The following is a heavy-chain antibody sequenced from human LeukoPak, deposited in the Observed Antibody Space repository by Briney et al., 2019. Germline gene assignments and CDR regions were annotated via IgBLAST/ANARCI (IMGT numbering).Heavy chain of an antibody. Sequence: PSGTLSLTCTVSGGSISSDRFYWTWVRQPAGKRPEWIGRIKSSNTNYNPSLKSRVNISVDTSTNQFSLKLSSLTAADTAVYYCARVPDWTYVPDYWGQGTLVTVSS. V-gene: IGHV4-61*02. J-gene: IGHJ4*02. CDR1: GGSISSDRFY. D-gene: IGHD3-16*01. CDR2: IKSSNT. CDR3: ARVPDWTYVPDY.